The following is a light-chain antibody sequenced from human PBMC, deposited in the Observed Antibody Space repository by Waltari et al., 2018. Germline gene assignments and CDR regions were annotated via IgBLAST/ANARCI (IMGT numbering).Light chain of an antibody. CDR3: SSFTSSKTVI. CDR2: VVS. Sequence: QSALTQPASVSGSPGQSITISCTGTNSDIGYYNYVSWYQQHPGKAPKLMIYVVSHRPSVMSNRFSGSRSGNAASLTVSGLQAEDEADYYCSSFTSSKTVIFGGGTKLTVL. J-gene: IGLJ2*01. V-gene: IGLV2-14*01. CDR1: NSDIGYYNY.